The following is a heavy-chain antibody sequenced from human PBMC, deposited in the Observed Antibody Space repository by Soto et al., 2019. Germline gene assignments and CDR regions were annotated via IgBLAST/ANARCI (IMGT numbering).Heavy chain of an antibody. CDR3: ARDYMTTRLGIYYYYYYGMDV. V-gene: IGHV4-59*01. J-gene: IGHJ6*02. Sequence: PSETLSLTCTVSGGSISSYYWSWIRQPPGKGLEWIGYIYYSGSTNYNPSLKSRVTTSVDTSKNQFSLKLSSVTAADTAVYYCARDYMTTRLGIYYYYYYGMDVWGQGTTVTVSS. CDR1: GGSISSYY. D-gene: IGHD4-17*01. CDR2: IYYSGST.